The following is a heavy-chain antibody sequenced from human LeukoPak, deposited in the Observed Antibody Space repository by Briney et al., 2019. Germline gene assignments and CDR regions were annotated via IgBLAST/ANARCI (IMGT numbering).Heavy chain of an antibody. J-gene: IGHJ6*04. D-gene: IGHD3-10*02. CDR1: GFTFSSYS. CDR3: AELGITMIGGV. V-gene: IGHV3-21*01. CDR2: ISSGSSYI. Sequence: TGGSLRLSCAASGFTFSSYSMNWVRQAPGKGLEWVSSISSGSSYIYYADSVKGRFTISRDNAKNSLYLQMNSLRAEDTAVYYCAELGITMIGGVWGKGTTVTISS.